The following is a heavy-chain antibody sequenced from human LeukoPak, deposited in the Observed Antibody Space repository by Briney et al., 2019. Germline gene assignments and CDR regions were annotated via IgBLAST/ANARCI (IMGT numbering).Heavy chain of an antibody. CDR3: AKDDIAFPY. V-gene: IGHV3-30*02. CDR1: GFSFSSSG. J-gene: IGHJ4*02. Sequence: GGSLRLSCAASGFSFSSSGIHWVRQAPGKGLEWVTFIRYDGSNKYYADSVKGRFTISRDNSKNTLYLQMNSLRTEDSAVYYCAKDDIAFPYWGQGTLVTVSS. D-gene: IGHD3-3*02. CDR2: IRYDGSNK.